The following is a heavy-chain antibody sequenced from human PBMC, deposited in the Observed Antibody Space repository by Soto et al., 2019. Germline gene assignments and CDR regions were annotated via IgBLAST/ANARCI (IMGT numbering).Heavy chain of an antibody. V-gene: IGHV3-33*01. CDR3: ARSLSGGDYDALFQH. D-gene: IGHD4-17*01. J-gene: IGHJ1*01. Sequence: QVQLVESGGGVVQPGRSLRLSCAASGFTFSSYGMHWVRQAPGKGLEWVAVIWYDGSNKYYADSVKGRFTISRDNSKNPRYLQINSLKAEDTAVYYCARSLSGGDYDALFQHWGQGTLVTVSS. CDR2: IWYDGSNK. CDR1: GFTFSSYG.